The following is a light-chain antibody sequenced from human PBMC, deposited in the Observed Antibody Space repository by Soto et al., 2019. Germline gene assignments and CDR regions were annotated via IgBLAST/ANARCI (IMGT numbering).Light chain of an antibody. J-gene: IGKJ2*01. CDR3: QQYGSSALYT. CDR1: QSVASRD. CDR2: HAY. V-gene: IGKV3-20*01. Sequence: EIVLTQSPGTLSLSPGERATLSCRAGQSVASRDLAWYQQRPGQAPRLLIYHAYNRATGIPDRFSGSGSGTDFTLTISRLEPEDFAVYYCQQYGSSALYTFGQGTKLEIK.